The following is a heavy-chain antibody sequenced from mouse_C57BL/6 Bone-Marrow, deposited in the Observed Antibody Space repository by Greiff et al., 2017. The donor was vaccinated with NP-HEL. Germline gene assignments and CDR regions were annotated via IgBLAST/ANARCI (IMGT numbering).Heavy chain of an antibody. J-gene: IGHJ3*01. Sequence: QVQLQQSGAELARPGASVKLSCKASGYTFTSSGISWVKQRTGQGLEWIGEIYPRSGNTYYNEKFKGKATLTADKSSSTAYMELRSLTSEDSAVYFCARVYYGSSPWFAYWGQGTLVTVSA. CDR2: IYPRSGNT. CDR1: GYTFTSSG. V-gene: IGHV1-81*01. CDR3: ARVYYGSSPWFAY. D-gene: IGHD1-1*01.